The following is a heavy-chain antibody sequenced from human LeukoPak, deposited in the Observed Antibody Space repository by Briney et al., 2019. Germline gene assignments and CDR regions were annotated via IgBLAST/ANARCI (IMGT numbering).Heavy chain of an antibody. CDR1: GYTFTRYY. J-gene: IGHJ4*02. V-gene: IGHV1-46*01. D-gene: IGHD1-26*01. CDR2: INPSGGST. CDR3: ARQRIVGAIYAY. Sequence: ASVKVSCKASGYTFTRYYMHWVRQAPGQGLEWMGIINPSGGSTSYAQKFQGRVTMTRDTSTSTVYMELSSLRSEDTAVYYCARQRIVGAIYAYWGQGTLVTVSS.